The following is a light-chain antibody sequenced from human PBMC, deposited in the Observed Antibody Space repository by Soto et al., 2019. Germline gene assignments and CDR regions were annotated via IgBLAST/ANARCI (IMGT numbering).Light chain of an antibody. CDR1: RSISDW. V-gene: IGKV1-5*01. Sequence: DIQLTQSPSSLSPSVGDRVTITCRASRSISDWLAWYQQKPGKAPNLLIYDASTLMSGVPSRFSGSGSGTEFTLTISSLQPDDFATYYCQHYNSYSEAFGQGTKVDIK. J-gene: IGKJ1*01. CDR2: DAS. CDR3: QHYNSYSEA.